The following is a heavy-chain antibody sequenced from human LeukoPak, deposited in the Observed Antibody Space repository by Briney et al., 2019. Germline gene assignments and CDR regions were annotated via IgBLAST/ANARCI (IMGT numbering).Heavy chain of an antibody. CDR3: ATSGWYLLPGVY. J-gene: IGHJ4*02. Sequence: SATLSLTCAVYGGSFSGYYWSWIRQPPGKGLEWIGEINHSGSTNYNPSLKSRVTISVDTSKNQFSLKLSSVTAADTAVYYCATSGWYLLPGVYWGQGTLVTVSS. CDR2: INHSGST. CDR1: GGSFSGYY. V-gene: IGHV4-34*01. D-gene: IGHD6-19*01.